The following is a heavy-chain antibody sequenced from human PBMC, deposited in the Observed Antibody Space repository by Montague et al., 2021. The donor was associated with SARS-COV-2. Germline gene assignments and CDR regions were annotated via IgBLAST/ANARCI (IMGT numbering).Heavy chain of an antibody. V-gene: IGHV4-59*12. CDR3: ARVGRGSNWYEFAFDI. D-gene: IGHD6-13*01. CDR2: INHSGST. Sequence: SETLSLTCTVSGGSISRYSWTWIRQPPGKGLEWIGEINHSGSTNYNPSLKSRVTISVDTSKNQFSLKLSSVAAADTAVYYCARVGRGSNWYEFAFDIWGQGTMVTVSS. J-gene: IGHJ3*02. CDR1: GGSISRYS.